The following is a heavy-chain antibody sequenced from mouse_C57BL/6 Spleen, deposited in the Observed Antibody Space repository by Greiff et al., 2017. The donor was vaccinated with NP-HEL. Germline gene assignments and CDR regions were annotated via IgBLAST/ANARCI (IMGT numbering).Heavy chain of an antibody. CDR2: FYPGSGSI. Sequence: LVESGAELVKPGASVKLSCKASGYTFTEYTIHWVKQRSGQGLEWIGWFYPGSGSIKYNEKFKDKATLTADKSSSTVYMELSRLTSEDSAVYFCARHEDHDGYSYYFDYWGQGTTLTVSS. D-gene: IGHD2-3*01. CDR1: GYTFTEYT. J-gene: IGHJ2*01. CDR3: ARHEDHDGYSYYFDY. V-gene: IGHV1-62-2*01.